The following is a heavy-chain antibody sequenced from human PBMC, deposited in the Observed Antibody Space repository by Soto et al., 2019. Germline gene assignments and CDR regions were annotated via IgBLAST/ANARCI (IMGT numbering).Heavy chain of an antibody. CDR3: ARKPFYYDTSASSQAFHX. CDR2: IYYTGST. J-gene: IGHJ3*02. Sequence: SDTLSLTCTVSGASVTSVTYHYGWIRQPPGKRLEWIGYIYYTGSTNYNPSLKSRVTISIDTSTNQFSLKLSSVTAADTAVYYCARKPFYYDTSASSQAFHXWGQGTMVTVS. CDR1: GASVTSVTYH. D-gene: IGHD3-22*01. V-gene: IGHV4-61*01.